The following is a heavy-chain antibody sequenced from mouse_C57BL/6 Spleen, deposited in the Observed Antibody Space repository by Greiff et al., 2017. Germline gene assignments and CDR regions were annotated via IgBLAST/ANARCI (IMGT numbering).Heavy chain of an antibody. CDR1: GFTFSDYY. V-gene: IGHV5-12*01. CDR2: ISNGGGST. CDR3: ARLREYVFDY. D-gene: IGHD5-1*01. J-gene: IGHJ2*01. Sequence: EVKLVESGGGLVQPGGSLKLSCAASGFTFSDYYMYWVRQTPEKRLEWVAYISNGGGSTYYPDTVKGRFTISRDNAKNTLYLQRSRLKSEDTAMYYCARLREYVFDYWGQGTTLTVSS.